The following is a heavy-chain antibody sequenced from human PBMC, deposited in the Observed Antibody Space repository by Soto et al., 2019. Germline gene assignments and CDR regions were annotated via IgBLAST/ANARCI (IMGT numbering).Heavy chain of an antibody. D-gene: IGHD3-22*01. CDR2: IYYSGST. CDR1: GGSISSYY. V-gene: IGHV4-59*01. CDR3: ARGVGWNYDSSGSFDY. Sequence: PSETLSLTCTVSGGSISSYYWSWIRQPPGKGLEWIGYIYYSGSTNYNPSLKSRVTISVDTSKNQFSLKLSSVTAADTAVYYCARGVGWNYDSSGSFDYWGQGTLVTVSS. J-gene: IGHJ4*02.